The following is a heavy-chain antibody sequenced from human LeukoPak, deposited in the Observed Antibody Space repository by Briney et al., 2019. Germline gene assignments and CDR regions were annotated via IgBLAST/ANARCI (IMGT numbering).Heavy chain of an antibody. CDR2: IYYSGST. CDR3: ARGHGYSSGSNWFDY. J-gene: IGHJ4*02. CDR1: GGSINSGDYY. V-gene: IGHV4-30-4*01. Sequence: SETLSLTCTASGGSINSGDYYWSWIRQPPGKGLEWIGYIYYSGSTYYNPSLKSRVTMSLDTSKNQFSLKLTSVTAADTAVYYCARGHGYSSGSNWFDYWGQGTLVTVSS. D-gene: IGHD5-18*01.